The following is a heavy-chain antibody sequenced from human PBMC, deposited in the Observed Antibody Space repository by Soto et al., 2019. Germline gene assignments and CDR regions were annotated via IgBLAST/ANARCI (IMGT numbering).Heavy chain of an antibody. Sequence: SVEVCCKASGGTFSSYAITWVRQAPGQRLEWMGGIIPIFGTANYAQKFQGRVTITADESTSTAYMELSSLRSEDTAVYYCARDRGPSSGYYPYWFDPWGQGTLVTVSS. V-gene: IGHV1-69*13. D-gene: IGHD3-22*01. CDR2: IIPIFGTA. CDR1: GGTFSSYA. J-gene: IGHJ5*02. CDR3: ARDRGPSSGYYPYWFDP.